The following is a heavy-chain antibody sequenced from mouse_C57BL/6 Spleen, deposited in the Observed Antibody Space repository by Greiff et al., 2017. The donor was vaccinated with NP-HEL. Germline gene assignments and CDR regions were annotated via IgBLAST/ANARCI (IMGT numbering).Heavy chain of an antibody. CDR2: IYPRSGNT. CDR1: GYTFTSYG. D-gene: IGHD1-1*01. V-gene: IGHV1-81*01. CDR3: ASKSLITTVVATSYYFVY. Sequence: QVHVKQSGAELARPGASVKLSCKASGYTFTSYGISWVKQRTGQGLEWIGEIYPRSGNTYYNEKFKGKATLTADKSSSTAYMELRSLTSEDSAVYFCASKSLITTVVATSYYFVYWGQGTTLTVSS. J-gene: IGHJ2*01.